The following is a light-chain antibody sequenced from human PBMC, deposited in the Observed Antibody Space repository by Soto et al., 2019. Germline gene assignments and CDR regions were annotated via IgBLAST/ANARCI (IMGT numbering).Light chain of an antibody. V-gene: IGLV1-44*01. Sequence: SVLTEPPSASGTLQQRVTVSCYGSSSNIASNTVNWYQQLPGTAPKLLIYSNDQRPSGVPDRFSATKSGTSASLAISGLQSEDEADYYCASWDDSLNGHVFGTGTKVTVL. CDR3: ASWDDSLNGHV. CDR1: SSNIASNT. J-gene: IGLJ1*01. CDR2: SND.